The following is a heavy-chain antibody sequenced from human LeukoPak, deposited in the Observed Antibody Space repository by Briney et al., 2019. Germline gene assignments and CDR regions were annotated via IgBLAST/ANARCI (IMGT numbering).Heavy chain of an antibody. D-gene: IGHD2-15*01. V-gene: IGHV3-30*02. CDR1: GFVFSSYG. CDR2: IRYDGSNK. CDR3: AKDHMKYCSGGSCSEPLDY. J-gene: IGHJ4*02. Sequence: GGSLRLSCAASGFVFSSYGMHWVRQAPGKGLEWVALIRYDGSNKYYADSVKGRFTISRDNSKNTLFLQMNSLRAEDTAVYYCAKDHMKYCSGGSCSEPLDYWGQGTLVTVSS.